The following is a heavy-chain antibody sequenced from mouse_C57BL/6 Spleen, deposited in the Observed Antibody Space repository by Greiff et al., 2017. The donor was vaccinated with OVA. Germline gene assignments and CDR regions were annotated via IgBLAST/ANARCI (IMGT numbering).Heavy chain of an antibody. CDR1: GYSITSCYY. CDR3: ARDRGYDYLYDNAMDY. CDR2: ISYDGSY. D-gene: IGHD2-4*01. Sequence: EVQLQQSGPGLVKPSQSLSLTCSVTGYSITSCYYWNWIRQFPGNKLEWIGYISYDGSYNYNPSFKNRFSFTRDTSQNQFFLKLNAVMTEDTATYYGARDRGYDYLYDNAMDYWGQGTSVTVSS. J-gene: IGHJ4*01. V-gene: IGHV3-6*01.